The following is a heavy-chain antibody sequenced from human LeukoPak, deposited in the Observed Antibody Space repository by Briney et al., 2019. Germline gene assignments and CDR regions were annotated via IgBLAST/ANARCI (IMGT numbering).Heavy chain of an antibody. Sequence: SETLSLTCAVSGGSISSSNWWSWVRQPPGKGLEWIGEIYHSGSTNYNPSLKSRVTISVDKSKNQFSLKLSSVTAADTAVYYCARGGYSSSWYDGDYWGQGTLVTVSS. J-gene: IGHJ4*02. CDR3: ARGGYSSSWYDGDY. V-gene: IGHV4-4*02. CDR1: GGSISSSNW. D-gene: IGHD6-13*01. CDR2: IYHSGST.